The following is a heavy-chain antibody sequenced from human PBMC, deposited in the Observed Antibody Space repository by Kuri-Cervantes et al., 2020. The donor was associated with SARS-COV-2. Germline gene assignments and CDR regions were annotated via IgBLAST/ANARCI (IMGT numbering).Heavy chain of an antibody. CDR3: AKDRIGTPQYYFDY. CDR1: GFTFSTYA. Sequence: GESLKISCAASGFTFSTYAMRWVRQAPGKGLGWVAVISYDGSNKYYADSVKGRFTISRDNSKNTLYLQMNSLRAEDTAVYYCAKDRIGTPQYYFDYWGQGTLVTVSS. J-gene: IGHJ4*02. V-gene: IGHV3-30*18. D-gene: IGHD1-1*01. CDR2: ISYDGSNK.